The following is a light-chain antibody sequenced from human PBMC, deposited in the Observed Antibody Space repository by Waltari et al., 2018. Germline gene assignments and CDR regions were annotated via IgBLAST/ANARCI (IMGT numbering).Light chain of an antibody. Sequence: DIVMTQSPVSLPVTPGERASISCRASQSLRRSNGYNYLDWYLQKPGQSPKLLIFFGSNRASGVPERFSGSGSGTDFTLKISRLEPDDVGVYYCMQGVKSPATFGGGTRVEIK. CDR3: MQGVKSPAT. CDR1: QSLRRSNGYNY. J-gene: IGKJ4*01. V-gene: IGKV2-28*01. CDR2: FGS.